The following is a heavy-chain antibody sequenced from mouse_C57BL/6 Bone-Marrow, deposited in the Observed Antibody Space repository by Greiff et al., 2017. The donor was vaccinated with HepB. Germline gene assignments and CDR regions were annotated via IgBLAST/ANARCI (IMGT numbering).Heavy chain of an antibody. Sequence: VQLQQSGAELVRPGASVKLSCKASGYTFTDYYINWVKQRPGQGLEWIARIYPGSGNTYYNEKFKGKATLTAEKSSSTAYMQLSSLTSEDSAVYFCARGKVYGWFAYWGQGTLVTVSA. CDR3: ARGKVYGWFAY. V-gene: IGHV1-76*01. CDR1: GYTFTDYY. CDR2: IYPGSGNT. J-gene: IGHJ3*01. D-gene: IGHD1-1*02.